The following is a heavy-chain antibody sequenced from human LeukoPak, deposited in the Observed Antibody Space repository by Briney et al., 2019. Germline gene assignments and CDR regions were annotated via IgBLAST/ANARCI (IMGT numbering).Heavy chain of an antibody. CDR2: IIPIFGTA. V-gene: IGHV1-69*05. J-gene: IGHJ5*02. CDR3: ARGPLGESLIWFDP. CDR1: GGTFSSYA. D-gene: IGHD3-16*01. Sequence: SVKVSCKASGGTFSSYAISWVRQAPGQGLEWMERIIPIFGTANYAQKFQGRVTITTDESTSTAYMELSSLRSEDTAVYYCARGPLGESLIWFDPWGQGTLVTVSS.